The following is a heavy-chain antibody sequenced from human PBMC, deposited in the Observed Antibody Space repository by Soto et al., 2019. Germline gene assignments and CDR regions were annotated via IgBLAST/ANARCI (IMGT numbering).Heavy chain of an antibody. CDR2: IIPILGIA. J-gene: IGHJ6*02. Sequence: SVKVSCKASGGTFSSYTISWVRHAPGQGLEWMGRIIPILGIANYAQKFQGRVTITADKSTSTAYMELSSLRSEDTAVYYCARDWGSYDSSGQCLDYGMAVWGQGTTGTVSS. D-gene: IGHD3-22*01. CDR1: GGTFSSYT. V-gene: IGHV1-69*04. CDR3: ARDWGSYDSSGQCLDYGMAV.